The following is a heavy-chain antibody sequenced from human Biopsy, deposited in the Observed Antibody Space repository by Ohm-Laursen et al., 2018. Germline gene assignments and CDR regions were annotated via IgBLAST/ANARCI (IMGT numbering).Heavy chain of an antibody. J-gene: IGHJ5*02. CDR1: DSSVSHDYF. Sequence: SDTLSLTCSVSDSSVSHDYFWTWIRQPPGKGLEWIGSIYHGSGTSYNPSVETRVAITLDKAKNEFSLRIDSVTAADTAVYFCARGLPRIAPMVRGRRTWFDPWGQGTLVTVSS. D-gene: IGHD3-10*01. V-gene: IGHV4-38-2*02. CDR2: IYHGSGT. CDR3: ARGLPRIAPMVRGRRTWFDP.